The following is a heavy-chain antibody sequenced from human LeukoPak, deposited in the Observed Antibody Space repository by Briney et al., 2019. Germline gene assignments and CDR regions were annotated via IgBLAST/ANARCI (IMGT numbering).Heavy chain of an antibody. V-gene: IGHV1-18*01. CDR1: GYAFTSYG. D-gene: IGHD1-26*01. CDR2: ISAYNGNT. J-gene: IGHJ4*02. Sequence: ASVKVSCKASGYAFTSYGISWVRQAPGQGLEWMGWISAYNGNTNYAQKLQGRVTMTTDTSTSTAYMELRSLRSDDTAVYYCARALGALVGATSDYWGQGTLVTVSS. CDR3: ARALGALVGATSDY.